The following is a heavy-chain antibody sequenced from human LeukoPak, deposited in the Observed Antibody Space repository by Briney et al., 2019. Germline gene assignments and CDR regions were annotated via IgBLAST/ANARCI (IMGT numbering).Heavy chain of an antibody. CDR1: GGSISSGGYS. Sequence: SETLSLTCAVSGGSISSGGYSWSCIRQPPGKGLEWIGYIYHSGSTYYNPSLKSRVTISVDRSKNQFSLKLSSVTAADTAVYYCAGSSSWLTYFDYWGQGTLVTVSS. CDR3: AGSSSWLTYFDY. D-gene: IGHD6-13*01. CDR2: IYHSGST. J-gene: IGHJ4*02. V-gene: IGHV4-30-2*01.